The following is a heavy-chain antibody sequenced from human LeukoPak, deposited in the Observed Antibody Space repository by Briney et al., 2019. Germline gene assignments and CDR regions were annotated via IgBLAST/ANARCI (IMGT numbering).Heavy chain of an antibody. CDR2: IYPGDSDT. CDR3: ARRYCSSTSCSFDP. CDR1: GYSFTSYW. Sequence: GESLQISCQGSGYSFTSYWIGWVRQLPGKGLEWMGIIYPGDSDTRYSPSFQGQVTISADKSISTAYLQWSSLKASDTAMYYCARRYCSSTSCSFDPWGQGTLVTVSS. V-gene: IGHV5-51*01. J-gene: IGHJ5*02. D-gene: IGHD2-2*01.